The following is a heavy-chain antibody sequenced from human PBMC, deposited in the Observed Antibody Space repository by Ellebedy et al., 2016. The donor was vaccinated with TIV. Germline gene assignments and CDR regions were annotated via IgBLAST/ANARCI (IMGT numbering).Heavy chain of an antibody. D-gene: IGHD3-3*01. J-gene: IGHJ3*02. CDR3: VRPRSGYFAFDI. V-gene: IGHV4-39*01. CDR2: INYIGRT. CDR1: GGSISRSSYY. Sequence: MPSETLSPTCTVSGGSISRSSYYWGSIRQPPGKGLEWIGSINYIGRTYDNLSLKTRVTISVDTSKNQFSLKLSSVPAADTAVYYCVRPRSGYFAFDIWGQGTMVTVSS.